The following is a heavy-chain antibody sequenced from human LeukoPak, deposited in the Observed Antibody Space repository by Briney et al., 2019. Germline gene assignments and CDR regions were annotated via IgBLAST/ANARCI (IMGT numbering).Heavy chain of an antibody. CDR1: GGSIRSTTYY. Sequence: SETLSLTCSVSGGSIRSTTYYWGWIRQPPGTGLEWIGSIYHSGSTYYNPSLKSRVTISVDTSKNQFSLKLSSVTAADTAVYYCARSAGDFHLDYWGQGTLVTVSS. V-gene: IGHV4-39*07. D-gene: IGHD3-16*01. J-gene: IGHJ4*02. CDR2: IYHSGST. CDR3: ARSAGDFHLDY.